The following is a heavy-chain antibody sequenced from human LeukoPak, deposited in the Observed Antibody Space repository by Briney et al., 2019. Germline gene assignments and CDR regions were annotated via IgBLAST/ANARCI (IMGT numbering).Heavy chain of an antibody. CDR1: GLTFSNAW. CDR2: IKSKTDGGTT. CDR3: TTDRITMIVVVTTYYYGMDV. Sequence: GGSLRLSCAASGLTFSNAWMSWVRQAPGKGLEWVGRIKSKTDGGTTDYAAPVKGRFTISRDDSKNTLYLQMNSLKAEDTAVYYCTTDRITMIVVVTTYYYGMDVWGQGTTVTVSS. V-gene: IGHV3-15*01. J-gene: IGHJ6*02. D-gene: IGHD3-22*01.